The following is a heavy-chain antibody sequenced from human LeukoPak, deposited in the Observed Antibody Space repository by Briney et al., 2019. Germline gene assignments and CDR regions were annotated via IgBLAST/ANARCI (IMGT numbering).Heavy chain of an antibody. Sequence: GGSLRLSCAASGFTVSNNYMSWVRQAPGQGLDWVALISNTGYTKTYADSVKGRFTISRDSPTLYLQMNSLRSEDTAVYYCARGSVGTPPPFDYWGQGTLVTVSS. CDR2: ISNTGYTK. J-gene: IGHJ4*02. D-gene: IGHD2-15*01. CDR1: GFTVSNNY. V-gene: IGHV3-30-3*01. CDR3: ARGSVGTPPPFDY.